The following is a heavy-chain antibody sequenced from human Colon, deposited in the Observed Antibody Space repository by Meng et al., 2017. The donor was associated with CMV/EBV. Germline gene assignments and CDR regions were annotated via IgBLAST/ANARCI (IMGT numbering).Heavy chain of an antibody. J-gene: IGHJ4*02. CDR3: AKVAHRVVPYYFDY. D-gene: IGHD2-2*01. CDR2: IKQDGSEK. CDR1: GFTFSSYW. Sequence: GESLKISCAASGFTFSSYWMSWVRQAPGKGLEWVADIKQDGSEKYYVDSVKGRFTISRDNANNSLYLQMNSLRAEDTAVYYCAKVAHRVVPYYFDYWGQGTLVTVSS. V-gene: IGHV3-7*01.